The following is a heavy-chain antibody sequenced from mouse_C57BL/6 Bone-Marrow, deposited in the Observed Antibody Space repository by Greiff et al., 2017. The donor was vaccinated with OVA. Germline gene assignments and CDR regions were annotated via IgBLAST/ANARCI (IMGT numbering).Heavy chain of an antibody. CDR1: GYTFTGYW. J-gene: IGHJ1*03. Sequence: QVQLQQSGAELMKPGASVKLSCKAPGYTFTGYWIEWVKQRPGHGLEWIGEILPGSGSTNYNEKFKGKATFTADTSSNTAYMQLSSLTTEDSAIYYGARVLRLVALREGWYFDVWGTGTTVTVSS. CDR3: ARVLRLVALREGWYFDV. V-gene: IGHV1-9*01. D-gene: IGHD1-2*01. CDR2: ILPGSGST.